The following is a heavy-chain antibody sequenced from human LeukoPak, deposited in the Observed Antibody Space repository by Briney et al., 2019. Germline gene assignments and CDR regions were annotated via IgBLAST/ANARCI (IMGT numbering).Heavy chain of an antibody. D-gene: IGHD1-26*01. CDR3: ARDLAWGAFDY. CDR2: VSPPSGGT. J-gene: IGHJ4*02. Sequence: GGSLRLSCTASGFTFSSNYMSWVRQAPGKGLEWLSGVSPPSGGTYYADSVKGRFTISRDNSKNTPSLQMNSLRAEDTAVYYCARDLAWGAFDYWGQGTLVTVSS. CDR1: GFTFSSNY. V-gene: IGHV3-23*01.